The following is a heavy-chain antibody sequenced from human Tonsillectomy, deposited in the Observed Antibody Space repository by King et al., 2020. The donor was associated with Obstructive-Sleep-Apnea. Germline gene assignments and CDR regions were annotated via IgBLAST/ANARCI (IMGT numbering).Heavy chain of an antibody. J-gene: IGHJ6*02. D-gene: IGHD2-15*01. CDR2: INPNSGGT. CDR3: AKTFKAGYCSGGSCSPKDV. Sequence: QLVQSGAEVKKPGASVKVSCKASGYSFTGYYIHWVRQAPGEGLEWVGWINPNSGGTNYAQKVQGRVTMTRDTSISKAYMELSRLRSDDTAVYYCAKTFKAGYCSGGSCSPKDVWGQGTTVTVSS. V-gene: IGHV1-2*02. CDR1: GYSFTGYY.